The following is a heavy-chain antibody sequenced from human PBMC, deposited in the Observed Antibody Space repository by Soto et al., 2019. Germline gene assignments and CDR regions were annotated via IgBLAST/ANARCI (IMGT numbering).Heavy chain of an antibody. CDR3: ARSGTICSGGSCEFDY. CDR1: GGTFSSYA. D-gene: IGHD2-15*01. J-gene: IGHJ4*02. V-gene: IGHV1-69*13. Sequence: SVKVSCKASGGTFSSYAISWVRQAPGQGLEWMGGIIPIFGTANYAQKFQGRVTITADESTGTAYMELSSLRSEDTAVYYCARSGTICSGGSCEFDYWGQGTLVTVSS. CDR2: IIPIFGTA.